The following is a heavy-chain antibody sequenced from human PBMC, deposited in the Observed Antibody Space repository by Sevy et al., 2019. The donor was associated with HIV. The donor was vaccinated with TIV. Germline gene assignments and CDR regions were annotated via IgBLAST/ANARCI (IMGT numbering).Heavy chain of an antibody. CDR1: GFTFSSSA. D-gene: IGHD6-13*01. Sequence: GGSLRLSCAASGFTFSSSAMTWVRQAPGKGLEWVSAITSNGGSTFYADSVKGRFTISRDISKNTLYLQMNSLRAEDTAVYYCAKAGSGYSSSWYYDYWGQGTLVTVSS. V-gene: IGHV3-23*01. J-gene: IGHJ4*02. CDR2: ITSNGGST. CDR3: AKAGSGYSSSWYYDY.